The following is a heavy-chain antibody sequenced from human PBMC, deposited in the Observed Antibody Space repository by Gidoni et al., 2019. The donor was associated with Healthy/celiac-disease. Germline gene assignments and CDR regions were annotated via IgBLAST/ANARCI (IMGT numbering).Heavy chain of an antibody. D-gene: IGHD3-10*01. CDR2: IYYSGSN. V-gene: IGHV4-39*01. CDR1: GGSISSSSYY. CDR3: AGTNTMVRGVLFDY. J-gene: IGHJ4*02. Sequence: QLQLQESGPGLVKPSETLSLTCTVSGGSISSSSYYWGWIRQPPGKGLEWIGSIYYSGSNYYNPSLKSRVTISVDTSKNQFSLKLSSVTAADTAVYYCAGTNTMVRGVLFDYWGQGTLVTVSS.